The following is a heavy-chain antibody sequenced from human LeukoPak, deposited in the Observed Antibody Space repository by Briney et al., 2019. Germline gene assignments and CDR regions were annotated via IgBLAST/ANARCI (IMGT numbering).Heavy chain of an antibody. D-gene: IGHD4-23*01. V-gene: IGHV4-34*01. CDR2: INHSGST. Sequence: SETLSLTCAVYGGSFSDYYWSWIRQPPGKGLEWIGEINHSGSTNYNPSLKSRVTVSVDTSKNQFSLKLSSVTAADTAVYYCASLGGYGGPPRAFDIWGQGTMVTVPS. CDR3: ASLGGYGGPPRAFDI. CDR1: GGSFSDYY. J-gene: IGHJ3*02.